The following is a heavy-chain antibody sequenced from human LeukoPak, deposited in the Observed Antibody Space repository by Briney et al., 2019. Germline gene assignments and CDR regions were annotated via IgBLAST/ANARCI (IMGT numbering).Heavy chain of an antibody. J-gene: IGHJ4*02. CDR3: ASTVDTAMVTGVRFDY. Sequence: SETLSLTCTVSGGSVSSGSYYWSWIRQPPGKGLEWIGYIYYSGSTNYNPSLKNRVTISVDTSKNQFSLKLSSVTAADTAVYYCASTVDTAMVTGVRFDYWGQGTLVTVSS. D-gene: IGHD5-18*01. CDR1: GGSVSSGSYY. V-gene: IGHV4-61*01. CDR2: IYYSGST.